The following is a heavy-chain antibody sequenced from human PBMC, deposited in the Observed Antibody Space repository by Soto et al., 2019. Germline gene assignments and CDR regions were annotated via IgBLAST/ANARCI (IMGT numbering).Heavy chain of an antibody. CDR2: ISVRGTGE. CDR3: TSDPDGDLDFDY. CDR1: GLIFSNYG. J-gene: IGHJ4*02. V-gene: IGHV3-48*02. Sequence: EVQLVESGGGLVQPGESLRLSCVGSGLIFSNYGFTWVRQAPGKGLEWVSHISVRGTGELYADSVRGRFTISKDNANNSVYLQMNSLRDEDTAVYYCTSDPDGDLDFDYWGQGALVTVSA. D-gene: IGHD4-17*01.